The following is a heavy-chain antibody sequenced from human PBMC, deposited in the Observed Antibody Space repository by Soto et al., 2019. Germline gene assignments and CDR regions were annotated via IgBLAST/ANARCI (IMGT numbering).Heavy chain of an antibody. D-gene: IGHD5-12*01. CDR1: GFTFSSYG. CDR3: AKDRGDGYNYSFGC. V-gene: IGHV3-30*18. J-gene: IGHJ4*02. CDR2: ISYDGSNK. Sequence: PGGSLRLSCAASGFTFSSYGMHWVRLAPGKGLEWVAVISYDGSNKYYADSVKGRFTISRDNSKNTLYLQMNSLRAEDTAVYYCAKDRGDGYNYSFGCWGQGTVVTVSS.